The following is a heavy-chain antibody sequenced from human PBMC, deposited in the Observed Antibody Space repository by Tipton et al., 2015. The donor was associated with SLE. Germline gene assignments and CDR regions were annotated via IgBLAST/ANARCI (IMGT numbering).Heavy chain of an antibody. J-gene: IGHJ6*01. CDR1: GGSISNHF. CDR3: ARETTMRYDYYGVDV. CDR2: IFSTGST. D-gene: IGHD5-12*01. V-gene: IGHV4-59*11. Sequence: TLSLTCNVSGGSISNHFWSWVRQPPGQGLEWIGYIFSTGSTTYNPSLKSRVTISVDTSNNQFSLKLNSVTAADTAVYYCARETTMRYDYYGVDVWGHGTMVSVSS.